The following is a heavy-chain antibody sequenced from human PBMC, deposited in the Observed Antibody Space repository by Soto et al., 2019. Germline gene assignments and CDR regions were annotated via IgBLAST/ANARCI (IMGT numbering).Heavy chain of an antibody. CDR2: ISDSGRNT. D-gene: IGHD2-15*01. Sequence: GGSLRLSCAASGFTFSSYAMNWVRQAPGKGLEWVSVISDSGRNTYYADSVKGRFTISRDNSKNTLYLQMSSLRAEDTAVYYCAKGGFCSGGTCYLDWYFDVWGRGTLVTVSS. CDR3: AKGGFCSGGTCYLDWYFDV. CDR1: GFTFSSYA. J-gene: IGHJ2*01. V-gene: IGHV3-23*01.